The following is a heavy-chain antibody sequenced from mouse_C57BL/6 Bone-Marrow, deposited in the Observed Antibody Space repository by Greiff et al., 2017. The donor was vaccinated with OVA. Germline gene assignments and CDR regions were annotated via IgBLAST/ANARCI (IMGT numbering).Heavy chain of an antibody. D-gene: IGHD4-1*01. J-gene: IGHJ3*01. CDR1: GYTFTSYW. CDR3: TMLGAWFAY. V-gene: IGHV1-5*01. CDR2: IYPGNSDT. Sequence: VQLQQPGAELVKPGASVKMSCKTSGYTFTSYWMHWVKQRPGQGLEWIGAIYPGNSDTSYNQKFKGKAKLTAVTSASTAYMELSSLTNEDSAVYYCTMLGAWFAYWGQGTLVTVSA.